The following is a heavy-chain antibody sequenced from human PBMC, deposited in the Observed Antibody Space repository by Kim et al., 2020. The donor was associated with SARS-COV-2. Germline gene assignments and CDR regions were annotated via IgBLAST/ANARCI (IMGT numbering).Heavy chain of an antibody. J-gene: IGHJ4*02. V-gene: IGHV3-23*01. CDR2: ISGGSGS. CDR3: ARGGTSVGRYLDF. Sequence: GGSLRLSCVASGFNSAIYAMTWGRQVPGKGLEGVSTISGGSGSYYADSVKGRFTISRDSSQNTLYLQMNSLRAEDTAVCYCARGGTSVGRYLDFWGQGTL. CDR1: GFNSAIYA. D-gene: IGHD3-16*01.